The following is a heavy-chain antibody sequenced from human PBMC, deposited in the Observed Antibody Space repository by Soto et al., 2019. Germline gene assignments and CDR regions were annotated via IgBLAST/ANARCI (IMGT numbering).Heavy chain of an antibody. D-gene: IGHD3-3*01. CDR1: GFTFSSYG. CDR3: AREMAYDFWSGYLFYYYGMDV. V-gene: IGHV3-33*01. CDR2: IWYDGSNK. J-gene: IGHJ6*02. Sequence: GGSLRLSCAASGFTFSSYGMHWVRQAPGKGLEWVAVIWYDGSNKYYADSVKGRFTISRDNSKNTLYLQMNSLRAEDTAVYYCAREMAYDFWSGYLFYYYGMDVWGQGTTVTVSS.